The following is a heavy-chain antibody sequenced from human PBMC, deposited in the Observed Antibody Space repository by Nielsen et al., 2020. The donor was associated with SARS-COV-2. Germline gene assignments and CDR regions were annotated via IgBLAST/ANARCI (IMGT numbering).Heavy chain of an antibody. Sequence: GSLKISCAASGFTFSDHYMTWIRQTPGKGLEWVSYITNTDAKYYADSVKGRFTISRDNSKNTLYLQMNSLKVADTAVYYCAKDPDPRDTWTTPFESWGQGTLVTVSS. V-gene: IGHV3-69-1*01. CDR3: AKDPDPRDTWTTPFES. CDR1: GFTFSDHY. CDR2: ITNTDAK. J-gene: IGHJ4*02. D-gene: IGHD1-1*01.